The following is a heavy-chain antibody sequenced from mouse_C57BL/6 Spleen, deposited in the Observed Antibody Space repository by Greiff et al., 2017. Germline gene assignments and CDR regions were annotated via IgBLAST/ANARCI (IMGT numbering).Heavy chain of an antibody. CDR3: AVRDTTVGYFDY. CDR2: INPSSGYT. CDR1: GYTFTSYW. D-gene: IGHD1-1*01. J-gene: IGHJ2*01. Sequence: QVQLQQSGAELAKPGASVKLSCKASGYTFTSYWMHWVKQRPGQGLEWIGYINPSSGYTKYNQKFKDKATLTADKSSSTAYMQLSSLTYEDSAVYDCAVRDTTVGYFDYWGQGTTLTVSS. V-gene: IGHV1-7*01.